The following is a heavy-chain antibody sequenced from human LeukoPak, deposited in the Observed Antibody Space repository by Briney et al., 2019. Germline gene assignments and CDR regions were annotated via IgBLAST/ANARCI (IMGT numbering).Heavy chain of an antibody. CDR2: ISGSGGST. CDR1: GFTFSSYG. D-gene: IGHD2-2*01. CDR3: ARGLGYCSSTSCLSWFDP. V-gene: IGHV3-23*01. Sequence: GGSLRLSCAASGFTFSSYGMSWVRQAPGKGLEWVSAISGSGGSTYYADSVKGRFTISRDNSKNTLYLQMNSLRAEDTAVYYCARGLGYCSSTSCLSWFDPWGQGTLVTVSS. J-gene: IGHJ5*02.